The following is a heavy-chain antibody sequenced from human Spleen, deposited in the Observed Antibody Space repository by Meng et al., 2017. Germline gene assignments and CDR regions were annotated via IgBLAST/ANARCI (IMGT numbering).Heavy chain of an antibody. CDR1: EFTLSNYD. CDR3: ARRYSSSWEY. CDR2: IDSDGANT. Sequence: GESLKISCAASEFTLSNYDVHWVRQAPGKGLVWVSRIDSDGANTGYADSVKGRFTISRDNAKNTVYLQMNSLRAEDTAMYYCARRYSSSWEYWGQGTLVTVSS. V-gene: IGHV3-74*01. D-gene: IGHD6-13*01. J-gene: IGHJ4*02.